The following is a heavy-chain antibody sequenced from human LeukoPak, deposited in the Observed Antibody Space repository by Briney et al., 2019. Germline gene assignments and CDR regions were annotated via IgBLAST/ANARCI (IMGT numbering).Heavy chain of an antibody. CDR3: ARVKDPEGYYYYYYMDV. CDR2: IYYSRNT. J-gene: IGHJ6*03. Sequence: SETRSLTCTVSGVSTSSSNAYWGWIRQPPGKGLERFGSIYYSRNTYYKASLKSQVSISIYTSKNKSSLRLTSVTAADTAMYYCARVKDPEGYYYYYYMDVWGKGTTVTVSS. V-gene: IGHV4-39*07. CDR1: GVSTSSSNAY.